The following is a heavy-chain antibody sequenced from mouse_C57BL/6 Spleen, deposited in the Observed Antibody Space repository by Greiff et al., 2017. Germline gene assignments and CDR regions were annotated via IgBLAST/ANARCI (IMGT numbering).Heavy chain of an antibody. D-gene: IGHD1-1*01. CDR3: ARGYYGSHYFDY. J-gene: IGHJ2*01. CDR2: ISDGGSYT. CDR1: GFTFSSYA. Sequence: DVKLVESGGGLVKPGGSLKLSCAASGFTFSSYAMSWVRQTPEKRLEWVATISDGGSYTYYPDNVKGRFTISRDNAKNNLYLQMSHLKSEDTAMYYCARGYYGSHYFDYWGQGTTLTVSS. V-gene: IGHV5-4*03.